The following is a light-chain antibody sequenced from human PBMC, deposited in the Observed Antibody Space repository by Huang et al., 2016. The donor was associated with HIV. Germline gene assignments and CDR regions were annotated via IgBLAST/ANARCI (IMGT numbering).Light chain of an antibody. CDR2: GAS. J-gene: IGKJ4*01. V-gene: IGKV3-20*01. Sequence: EIVLTQSPGTLSLSPGERATLSFRASQSVSSNYLAWYQQKPGQAPRLVIHGASSRATGIADRFSGSGSGTDFTLTISRLVPNDFALYFCQQYGNSPPTFGGGTKVEIK. CDR3: QQYGNSPPT. CDR1: QSVSSNY.